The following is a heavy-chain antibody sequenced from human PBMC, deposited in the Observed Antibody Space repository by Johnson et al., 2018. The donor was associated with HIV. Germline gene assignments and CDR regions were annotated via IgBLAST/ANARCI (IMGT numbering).Heavy chain of an antibody. CDR2: ITGSGDKT. CDR1: GFTFSSYV. Sequence: VQLVESGGGLVQPGGSLRLSCAAAGFTFSSYVMTWVRQAPGKGLEWVSTITGSGDKTWYADSVKGRFTISRDNSNNTVFLQMNSLRAEDTALYYCAKGWIVGATKGEVDAFDIWGQGTMVTVSS. J-gene: IGHJ3*02. CDR3: AKGWIVGATKGEVDAFDI. V-gene: IGHV3-23*04. D-gene: IGHD1-26*01.